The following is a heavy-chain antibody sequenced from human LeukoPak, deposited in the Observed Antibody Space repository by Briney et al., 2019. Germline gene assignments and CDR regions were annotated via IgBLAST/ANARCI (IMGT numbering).Heavy chain of an antibody. Sequence: SETLSLTCTVSGGSISSSSYYWGWIRQPPGKGLEWIGSIYYSGSTYYNPSLKSRVTISVDTSKNQFSLKLSSVTAADTAVYYCARARQLVLNWFDPWGQGTLVTVSS. J-gene: IGHJ5*02. V-gene: IGHV4-39*07. CDR2: IYYSGST. CDR3: ARARQLVLNWFDP. CDR1: GGSISSSSYY. D-gene: IGHD6-13*01.